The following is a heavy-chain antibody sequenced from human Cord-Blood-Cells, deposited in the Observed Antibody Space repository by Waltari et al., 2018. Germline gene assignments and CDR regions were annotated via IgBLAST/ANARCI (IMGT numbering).Heavy chain of an antibody. CDR3: ATDQRYYDFWSGYGY. J-gene: IGHJ4*02. CDR1: GYTLTELS. CDR2: FDPEDGET. V-gene: IGHV1-24*01. D-gene: IGHD3-3*01. Sequence: QVQLVPPGAEAKKPGASVKVSCKISGYTLTELSMHWVRQAPGKGLEWMGGFDPEDGETIYAQKFQGRVTMTEDTSTDTAYMELSSLRSEDTAVYYCATDQRYYDFWSGYGYWGQGTLVTVSS.